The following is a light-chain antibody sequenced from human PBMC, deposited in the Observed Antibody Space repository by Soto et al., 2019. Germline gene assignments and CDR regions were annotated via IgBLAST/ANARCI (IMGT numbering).Light chain of an antibody. CDR1: QGISSY. J-gene: IGKJ2*02. Sequence: AIRMTQSPSSLSASTGDRFTITCRASQGISSYLAWYQQKPGKAPKLLIYAASTLQSGVPSRFSGSGSGTDFTLTISCLQSEDFATYYCQQYYSYPSTFGQGTKLEIK. CDR3: QQYYSYPST. CDR2: AAS. V-gene: IGKV1-8*01.